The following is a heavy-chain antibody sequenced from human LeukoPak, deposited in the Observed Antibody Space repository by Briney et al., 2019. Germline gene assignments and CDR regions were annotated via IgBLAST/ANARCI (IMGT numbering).Heavy chain of an antibody. CDR2: INPNSGGT. CDR1: GYTFTGYY. V-gene: IGHV1-2*02. CDR3: ASTYSATAEYFQH. D-gene: IGHD2-21*01. Sequence: ASVTVSFKASGYTFTGYYMHWVRQAPGQGLEWMGWINPNSGGTNYAQKFQGRVTMTRDTSINTAYMELTSLRSDDTAVYYCASTYSATAEYFQHWGQGTLLTVSS. J-gene: IGHJ1*01.